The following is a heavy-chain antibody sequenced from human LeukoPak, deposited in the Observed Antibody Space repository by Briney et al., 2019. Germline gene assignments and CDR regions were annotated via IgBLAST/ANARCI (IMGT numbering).Heavy chain of an antibody. Sequence: GGSLRLSCAASEFTFSSNWMSWVRQAPGKGLEWVANIKQDGSEKYFVDSVKGRFTISRDNAKNSLYLQMNSLRAEDTAVYYCARGRIGATSFDYWGQGTLVTVSS. J-gene: IGHJ4*02. CDR1: EFTFSSNW. CDR2: IKQDGSEK. V-gene: IGHV3-7*03. D-gene: IGHD3-16*01. CDR3: ARGRIGATSFDY.